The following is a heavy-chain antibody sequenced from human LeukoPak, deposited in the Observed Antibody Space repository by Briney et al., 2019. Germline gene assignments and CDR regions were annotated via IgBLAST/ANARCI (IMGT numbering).Heavy chain of an antibody. D-gene: IGHD6-13*01. CDR1: GGSISSSDR. CDR2: IFLSGGT. Sequence: SETLSLTCTVSGGSISSSDRWSWVRQPPGKGLEWIGQIFLSGGTNYNPSLKSRVTISVDTSKNQFSLKLSSVTAADTAVYYCAREAAAAYFDYWGQGTLVTVSS. J-gene: IGHJ4*02. CDR3: AREAAAAYFDY. V-gene: IGHV4-4*02.